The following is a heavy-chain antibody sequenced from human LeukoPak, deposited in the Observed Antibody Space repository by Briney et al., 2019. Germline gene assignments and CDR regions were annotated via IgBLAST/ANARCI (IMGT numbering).Heavy chain of an antibody. CDR3: SRDPSYYHDSSGYPH. Sequence: SVKFSCKASGGTFSSSAMSWVRQAPGQGLEWMGGIIPIFGTANYAQKFQGRVTITAVESTSTAYMELSSLRSEDTAVYYCSRDPSYYHDSSGYPHWGQGTLVTVSS. CDR2: IIPIFGTA. J-gene: IGHJ1*01. D-gene: IGHD3-22*01. CDR1: GGTFSSSA. V-gene: IGHV1-69*13.